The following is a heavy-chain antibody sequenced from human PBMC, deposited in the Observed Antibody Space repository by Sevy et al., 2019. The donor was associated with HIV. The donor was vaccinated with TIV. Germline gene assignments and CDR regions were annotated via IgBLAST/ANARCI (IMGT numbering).Heavy chain of an antibody. Sequence: GGSLRLSCAASGFTFSSYAMSWVRQAPGKGLEWVSAISGSGGSTYYADSVKGRFTISRDNAKNTQYLKMNSLRAEDTAVYYCAKRPGNIDYWGQGTLVTVSS. CDR3: AKRPGNIDY. J-gene: IGHJ4*02. CDR2: ISGSGGST. V-gene: IGHV3-23*01. CDR1: GFTFSSYA.